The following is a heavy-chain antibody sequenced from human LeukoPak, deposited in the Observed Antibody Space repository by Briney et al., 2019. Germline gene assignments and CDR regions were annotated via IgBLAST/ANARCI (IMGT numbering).Heavy chain of an antibody. J-gene: IGHJ5*02. Sequence: KASETLSLTCTVSGGSISSYYWSWIRQPPGKGLEWIGYIYYSGSTNYNPSLKSRVTISVDTSKNQFSLKLSSVTAADTAVCYCARDKGSGWYWFDPWGQGTLVTVSS. CDR2: IYYSGST. D-gene: IGHD6-19*01. CDR1: GGSISSYY. CDR3: ARDKGSGWYWFDP. V-gene: IGHV4-59*01.